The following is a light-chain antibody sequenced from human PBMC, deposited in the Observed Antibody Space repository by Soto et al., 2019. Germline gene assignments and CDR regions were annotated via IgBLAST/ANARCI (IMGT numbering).Light chain of an antibody. CDR2: DTT. CDR1: TGAVTNGHY. Sequence: QAVVTXEPSLTVSPGGTVTLTCGSSTGAVTNGHYPYWFQQKPGQAPRTLIYDTTNRHSWTPARFSGSLLGGKAALTLSGAQLEDEAEYYCLLSYNGPYVFGTGTKVTVL. V-gene: IGLV7-46*01. J-gene: IGLJ1*01. CDR3: LLSYNGPYV.